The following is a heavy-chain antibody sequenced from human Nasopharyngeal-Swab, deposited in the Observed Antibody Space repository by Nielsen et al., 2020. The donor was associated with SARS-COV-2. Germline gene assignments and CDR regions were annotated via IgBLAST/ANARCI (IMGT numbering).Heavy chain of an antibody. J-gene: IGHJ4*02. CDR2: ISWNSGRI. Sequence: GGSLRLSCAASGFTFDDYAMHWVRQAPGKGLELVSGISWNSGRIGYADSVKGRFTIYRDNAKNSPYLQMNSLRAEDTALYYCSKDPSSTSNNYFDYWGQGTLVTVSS. D-gene: IGHD2-2*01. CDR3: SKDPSSTSNNYFDY. CDR1: GFTFDDYA. V-gene: IGHV3-9*01.